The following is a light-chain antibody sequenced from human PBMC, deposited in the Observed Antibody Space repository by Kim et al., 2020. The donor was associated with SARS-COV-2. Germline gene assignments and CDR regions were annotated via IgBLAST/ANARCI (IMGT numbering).Light chain of an antibody. J-gene: IGLJ2*01. Sequence: QKVTISCSGSSSNSGNNYVSWYQQLPGTAPKLLIYDNNKRPSGIPDRFSGSKSGTSATLGITGLQTGDEADYYCGTWDSSLSAGVFGGGTQLTVL. CDR2: DNN. CDR1: SSNSGNNY. CDR3: GTWDSSLSAGV. V-gene: IGLV1-51*01.